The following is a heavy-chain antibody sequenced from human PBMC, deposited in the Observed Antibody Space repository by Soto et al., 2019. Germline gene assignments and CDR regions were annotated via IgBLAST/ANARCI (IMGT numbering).Heavy chain of an antibody. J-gene: IGHJ4*02. CDR3: ARVAPPDSSSWYEGDY. CDR1: GYTFTSYY. V-gene: IGHV1-46*01. D-gene: IGHD6-13*01. Sequence: GASVKVSCKASGYTFTSYYMHWVRQAPGQGLEWMGIINPSGGSTSYAQKFQGRVTMTRDTSTSTVYMELSSLRSEDTAVYYCARVAPPDSSSWYEGDYWGQGTLVTVSS. CDR2: INPSGGST.